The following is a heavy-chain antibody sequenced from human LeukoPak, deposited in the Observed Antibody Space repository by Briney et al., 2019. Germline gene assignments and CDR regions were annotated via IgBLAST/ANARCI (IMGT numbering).Heavy chain of an antibody. J-gene: IGHJ4*02. CDR3: ARDRHRYHYDGSGYPPY. V-gene: IGHV3-48*01. CDR1: GFTFSSYS. D-gene: IGHD3-22*01. CDR2: ISSSSTTI. Sequence: GGSLRLSCAASGFTFSSYSMNWVRQAPGKGLEWVSSISSSSTTIYYADSVKGRFTISRDNAKNSLYLQMNSLRAEDTAVYYCARDRHRYHYDGSGYPPYWGQGTLVTVSS.